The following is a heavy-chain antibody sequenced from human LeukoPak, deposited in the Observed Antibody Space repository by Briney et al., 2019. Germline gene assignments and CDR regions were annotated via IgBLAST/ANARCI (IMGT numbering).Heavy chain of an antibody. D-gene: IGHD3-10*01. CDR2: ISYDGSNK. CDR1: GFTFSSYG. J-gene: IGHJ4*02. CDR3: ANLDYYGSGSYYNGYY. Sequence: PGGSLRLSCAASGFTFSSYGMHWVRQAPGKGLEWVAVISYDGSNKYYADSVKGRFTISRDNPKNTLYLQMNSLRAEDTAVYYCANLDYYGSGSYYNGYYWGQGTLVTVSS. V-gene: IGHV3-30*18.